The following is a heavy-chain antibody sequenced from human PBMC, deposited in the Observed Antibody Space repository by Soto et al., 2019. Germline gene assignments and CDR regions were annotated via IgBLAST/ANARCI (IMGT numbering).Heavy chain of an antibody. D-gene: IGHD6-6*01. CDR3: ARQYSTSSKFDY. CDR1: GGSISSGGYY. CDR2: IYYSGST. Sequence: PSETLSLSCTVSGGSISSGGYYWSWIRQHPGKGLEWIGYIYYSGSTNYNPSLKSRVTMSVDTSKNQFSLKLSSVTAADTAVYFCARQYSTSSKFDYWGQGTLVTVSS. V-gene: IGHV4-61*08. J-gene: IGHJ4*02.